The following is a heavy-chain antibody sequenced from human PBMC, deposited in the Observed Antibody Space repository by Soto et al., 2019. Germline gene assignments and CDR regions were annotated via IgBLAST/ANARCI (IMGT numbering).Heavy chain of an antibody. CDR2: ISYDGIDK. J-gene: IGHJ5*02. V-gene: IGHV3-30*03. CDR1: GFTFSSFG. Sequence: GSLRLSCAASGFTFSSFGIHWVRQAPGKGLEWVAVISYDGIDKNYADSVKGRFTISRENSKNMVYLQMNSLRAEDTAVYYCARSVFPWGQATLVTVSS. CDR3: ARSVFP.